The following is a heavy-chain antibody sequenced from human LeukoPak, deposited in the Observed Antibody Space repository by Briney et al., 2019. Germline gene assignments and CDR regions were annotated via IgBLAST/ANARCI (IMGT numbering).Heavy chain of an antibody. Sequence: SETLSLTCAVSGDSINSGDYSWSWIRQPPGKGLEWIGYIYHSGSTYYNPSLKSRVTISVDRSKNQFSLKLTSVTAADTDVYYCARGPLAYIAAAVTPYYYGMDVWGQGTTVTVSS. V-gene: IGHV4-30-2*01. CDR3: ARGPLAYIAAAVTPYYYGMDV. CDR1: GDSINSGDYS. J-gene: IGHJ6*02. CDR2: IYHSGST. D-gene: IGHD6-13*01.